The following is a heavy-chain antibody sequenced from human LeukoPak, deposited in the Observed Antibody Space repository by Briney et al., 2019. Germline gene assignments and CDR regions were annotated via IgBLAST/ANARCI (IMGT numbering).Heavy chain of an antibody. Sequence: GGSLRLSCAASGFTFSSYGMHWVRQAPGKGLEWVAYIRYDGSNKYYADSVKGRFTISTDISKNTLLQMNSLRAEDTAVYYCAKDRVFELWFEEASPYYFDYWGQGTLVTVSS. D-gene: IGHD3-10*01. CDR1: GFTFSSYG. J-gene: IGHJ4*02. V-gene: IGHV3-30*02. CDR3: AKDRVFELWFEEASPYYFDY. CDR2: IRYDGSNK.